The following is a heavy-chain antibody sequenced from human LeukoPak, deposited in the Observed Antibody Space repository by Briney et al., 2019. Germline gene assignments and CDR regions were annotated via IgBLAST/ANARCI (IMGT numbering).Heavy chain of an antibody. V-gene: IGHV1-18*01. Sequence: ASVKVSCRASGYTFTSYGISWVRQAPGQGLEWMGWISAYNGNTNYAQKLQGRVTMTTDTSTSTAYMELRSLRSDDTAVYYRARVVMWGDSSGYYHFDYWGQGTLVTVSS. J-gene: IGHJ4*02. D-gene: IGHD3-22*01. CDR3: ARVVMWGDSSGYYHFDY. CDR2: ISAYNGNT. CDR1: GYTFTSYG.